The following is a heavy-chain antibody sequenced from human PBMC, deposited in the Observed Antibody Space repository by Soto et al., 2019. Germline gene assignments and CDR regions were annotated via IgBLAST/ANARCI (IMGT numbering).Heavy chain of an antibody. CDR1: GFTISYYW. CDR2: INAVGNSS. J-gene: IGHJ5*02. D-gene: IGHD5-18*01. CDR3: TRGGSGYSYA. V-gene: IGHV3-74*03. Sequence: GGSLRLSCAAGFTISYYWMHWVRQGPGKGLEWVSRINAVGNSSTYANSVKGRFTISRDNDKNTLYLQMNGLRAEDTAVYYCTRGGSGYSYAWGQGTLVTVSS.